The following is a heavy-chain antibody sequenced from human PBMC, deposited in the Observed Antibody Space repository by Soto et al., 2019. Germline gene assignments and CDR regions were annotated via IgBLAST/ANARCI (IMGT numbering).Heavy chain of an antibody. CDR3: ARDGIGGTVFRGYLDY. Sequence: QEQLVESGGGVVQPGTSLRLSCAVPGGIFHGYGMHWVRQAPGKGLEWVAIIRFDGSNEEYADSVKRRFTISRDNFKNTLYLQMNTLGAEDTAVYYCARDGIGGTVFRGYLDYWGRGTVVTVSS. D-gene: IGHD1-7*01. CDR1: GGIFHGYG. V-gene: IGHV3-33*01. J-gene: IGHJ4*02. CDR2: IRFDGSNE.